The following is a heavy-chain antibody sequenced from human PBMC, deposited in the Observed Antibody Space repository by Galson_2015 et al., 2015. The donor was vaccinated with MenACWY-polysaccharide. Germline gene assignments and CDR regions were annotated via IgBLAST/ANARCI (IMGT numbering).Heavy chain of an antibody. V-gene: IGHV2-5*02. CDR3: VRLLGGVSFDS. J-gene: IGHJ4*02. D-gene: IGHD1-26*01. CDR2: IYWDGGK. CDR1: GFSVTATGVG. Sequence: PALVKPTQTLSLTCTFSGFSVTATGVGVGWIRQPPGKAPEWLAPIYWDGGKRFSPSLGARLTITKDTSRAQVVLTMTDMDPVDTATYYCVRLLGGVSFDSWGQGTL.